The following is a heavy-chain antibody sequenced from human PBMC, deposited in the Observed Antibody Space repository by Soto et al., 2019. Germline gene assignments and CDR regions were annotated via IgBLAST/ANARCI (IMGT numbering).Heavy chain of an antibody. CDR1: GFTFSTFV. D-gene: IGHD6-13*01. V-gene: IGHV3-23*01. Sequence: EVQLLESGGGWVQPGGSLRLSCAASGFTFSTFVMTWVRQVPGEGLEWISSITGSGKSAYYADSVKGRVTISRDNSKNTLYLLISSPGGTDTGIAARGGLVKDYF. J-gene: IGHJ1*01. CDR3: GGLVKDYF. CDR2: ITGSGKSA.